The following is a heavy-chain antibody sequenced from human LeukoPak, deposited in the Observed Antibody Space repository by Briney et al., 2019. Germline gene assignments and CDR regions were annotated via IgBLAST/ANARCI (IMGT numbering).Heavy chain of an antibody. J-gene: IGHJ1*01. CDR1: GGTFSSYA. CDR2: IIPIFGTA. V-gene: IGHV1-69*05. Sequence: GASVKVSCKASGGTFSSYAISWVRQAPGQGLEWMGGIIPIFGTANYAQKFQGRVTITTDESTSTAYMELSSLRSEDTAVYYCAKTSTDSSLGHFQHWGQGTLDTVSS. D-gene: IGHD6-19*01. CDR3: AKTSTDSSLGHFQH.